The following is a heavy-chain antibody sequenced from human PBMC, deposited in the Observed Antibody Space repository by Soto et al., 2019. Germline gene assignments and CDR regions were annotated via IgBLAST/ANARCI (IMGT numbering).Heavy chain of an antibody. CDR2: IRGSGGST. V-gene: IGHV3-23*01. CDR1: GFTFSSYA. J-gene: IGHJ4*02. D-gene: IGHD3-22*01. Sequence: GGSLRLSCAASGFTFSSYAMSWVRQAPGKGLEWVSAIRGSGGSTYYADSVKGLFTISRDNSKNTLYLQMNSLRAEDTAVYYCAKTHLIGSSGYYYCFDYWGQGTLVTVSS. CDR3: AKTHLIGSSGYYYCFDY.